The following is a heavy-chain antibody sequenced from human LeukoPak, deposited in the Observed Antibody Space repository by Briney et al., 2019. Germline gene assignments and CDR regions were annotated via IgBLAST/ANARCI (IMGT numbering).Heavy chain of an antibody. J-gene: IGHJ4*02. CDR2: INPNSGGT. CDR3: AREDYGDYAALDY. CDR1: GYTFTGYY. V-gene: IGHV1-2*02. D-gene: IGHD4-17*01. Sequence: ASLKVSCKASGYTFTGYYMHWVRQAPGQGLEWMGWINPNSGGTNYAQKFQGRVTMTRDTSISTAYMELSRLRSDDTAVYYCAREDYGDYAALDYWGQGTLVTVFS.